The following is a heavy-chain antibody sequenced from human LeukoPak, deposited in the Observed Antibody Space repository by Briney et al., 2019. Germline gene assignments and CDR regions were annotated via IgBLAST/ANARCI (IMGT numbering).Heavy chain of an antibody. CDR3: ARDLSSSGWCDY. CDR2: ISAYNGNT. D-gene: IGHD6-19*01. V-gene: IGHV1-18*01. Sequence: ASVKVSCKASGYTFTSYGISWVRQAPGQGLEWMGWISAYNGNTNYAQKLQGRVTITTDTSTSTAYMELRSLRSDDTAVYHCARDLSSSGWCDYWGQGTLVTVSS. J-gene: IGHJ4*02. CDR1: GYTFTSYG.